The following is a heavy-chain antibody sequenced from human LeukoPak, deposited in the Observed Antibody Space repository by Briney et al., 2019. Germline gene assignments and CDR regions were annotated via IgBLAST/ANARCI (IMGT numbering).Heavy chain of an antibody. J-gene: IGHJ4*02. Sequence: GGSLRLSCVGSGFTFNNYAVSWVRQAPGKGLEWVSIISGSGGITYYADSVKGQFTVSRDNTRSTVNLQMNSLRAEDTAMYYCAKAENCSGDGCYGFFDNWGQGTLVTVSS. CDR2: ISGSGGIT. CDR3: AKAENCSGDGCYGFFDN. D-gene: IGHD2-15*01. V-gene: IGHV3-23*01. CDR1: GFTFNNYA.